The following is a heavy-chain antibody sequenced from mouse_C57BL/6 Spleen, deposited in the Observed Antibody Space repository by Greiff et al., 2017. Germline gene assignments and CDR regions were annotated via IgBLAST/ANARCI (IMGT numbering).Heavy chain of an antibody. V-gene: IGHV1-26*01. CDR3: ANYRTFAY. CDR1: GYTFTDYY. Sequence: VQLQQSGPELVKPGASVKISCKASGYTFTDYYMNWVKQSHGKSLEWIGDINPNNGGTSYNQKFKGKATLTVDKSSSTAYMELRSLTSEDSAVYYCANYRTFAYWGQGTLVTVSA. CDR2: INPNNGGT. D-gene: IGHD1-1*01. J-gene: IGHJ3*01.